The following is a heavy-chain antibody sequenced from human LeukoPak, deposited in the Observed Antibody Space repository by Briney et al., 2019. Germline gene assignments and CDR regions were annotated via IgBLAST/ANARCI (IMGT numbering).Heavy chain of an antibody. D-gene: IGHD6-13*01. Sequence: GRSLRLSCAASGFTFSSYNIHWVRQAPGKGLEWVAVISYDGGNKYYADSVKGRFTISRDNSKNTLYLQMNSLRAEDTAVYYCAGWPSSSWYKVAAFGIWGQGTMVTVSS. J-gene: IGHJ3*02. CDR3: AGWPSSSWYKVAAFGI. V-gene: IGHV3-30*03. CDR2: ISYDGGNK. CDR1: GFTFSSYN.